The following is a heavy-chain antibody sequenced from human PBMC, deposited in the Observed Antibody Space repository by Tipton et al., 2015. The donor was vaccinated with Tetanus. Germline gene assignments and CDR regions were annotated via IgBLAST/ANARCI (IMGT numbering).Heavy chain of an antibody. D-gene: IGHD3-10*01. CDR3: ATARNKVSITRLQY. Sequence: SLRLSCATSGFPFHSYHMAWVRQAPGKGLEWISYIGDAKTVMQYADSVKGRFTVSRDNAENSLFLQMTSLRDEDTAVYYCATARNKVSITRLQYWGPGTLVTVSS. CDR1: GFPFHSYH. CDR2: IGDAKTVM. J-gene: IGHJ4*02. V-gene: IGHV3-48*02.